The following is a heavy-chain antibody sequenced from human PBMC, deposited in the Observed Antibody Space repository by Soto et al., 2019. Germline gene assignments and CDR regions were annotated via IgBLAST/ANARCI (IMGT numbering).Heavy chain of an antibody. CDR3: ARSGVVGTRLQYIDL. D-gene: IGHD1-1*01. J-gene: IGHJ2*01. V-gene: IGHV3-7*01. Sequence: LRLSCAASGFTFSNYWMCWVRQAPGKGLEWVANIKQDGSEKYYVDSVTGRFTISRDNAKNSLYLQMNSLRVEDTAVYHCARSGVVGTRLQYIDLWGRGTLVTVSS. CDR2: IKQDGSEK. CDR1: GFTFSNYW.